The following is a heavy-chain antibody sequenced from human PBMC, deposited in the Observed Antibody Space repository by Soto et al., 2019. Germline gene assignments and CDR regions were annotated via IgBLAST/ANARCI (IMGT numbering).Heavy chain of an antibody. Sequence: PSETLSLTCTVSGGSISSSSYYWGWIRQPPGKGLEWIGSIYYSGSTYYNPSLKSRVTISVDTSKNQFSLKLSSVTAADTAVYYCILLKRITMINWYFDLWGRGTLVNVSS. J-gene: IGHJ2*01. D-gene: IGHD3-22*01. V-gene: IGHV4-39*01. CDR3: ILLKRITMINWYFDL. CDR2: IYYSGST. CDR1: GGSISSSSYY.